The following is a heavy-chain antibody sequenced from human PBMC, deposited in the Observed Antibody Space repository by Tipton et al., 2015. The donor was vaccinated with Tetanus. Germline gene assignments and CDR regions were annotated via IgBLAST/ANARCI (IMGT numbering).Heavy chain of an antibody. CDR2: ISSSGSYT. CDR1: GFIFSSCG. V-gene: IGHV3-21*04. CDR3: AFRTNWRFSRGFDC. J-gene: IGHJ4*02. D-gene: IGHD1-20*01. Sequence: SLRLSCAASGFIFSSCGMSWVRQAPGKGLEWVSFISSSGSYTYYAGSLRGRFFISRDNAKNSLSLQMDGLRIDDTAVYYCAFRTNWRFSRGFDCWGQGILVTVSS.